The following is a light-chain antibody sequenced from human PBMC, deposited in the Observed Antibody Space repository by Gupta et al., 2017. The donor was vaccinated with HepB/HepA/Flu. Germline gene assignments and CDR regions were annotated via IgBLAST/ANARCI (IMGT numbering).Light chain of an antibody. Sequence: SVVTQPPSVSAATRPRVTISCSGSWSNIGDKTVNWYQQLPGKAPKLLIYYDDLLPSGVSDRFSGSKSGTSASLTISGLQSEDEADYYCAAWDDSRNGLVFGGGTKLTVL. J-gene: IGLJ3*02. CDR2: YDD. CDR1: WSNIGDKT. CDR3: AAWDDSRNGLV. V-gene: IGLV1-36*01.